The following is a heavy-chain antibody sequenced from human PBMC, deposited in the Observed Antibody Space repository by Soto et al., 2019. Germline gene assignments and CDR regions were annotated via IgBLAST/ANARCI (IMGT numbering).Heavy chain of an antibody. CDR2: ISYDGNNE. CDR3: ARDRVRFVVGTTTSDY. CDR1: GFTFTTYA. D-gene: IGHD1-26*01. V-gene: IGHV3-30-3*01. Sequence: VQLVESGGGVVQPGRSLRLSCAASGFTFTTYAMHWVRQAPGKGLEWVAVISYDGNNEYYADSVTGRFTISRDHSKNTLSLQMNSMRAEDTAVYYGARDRVRFVVGTTTSDYWGHGTLVTVSS. J-gene: IGHJ4*01.